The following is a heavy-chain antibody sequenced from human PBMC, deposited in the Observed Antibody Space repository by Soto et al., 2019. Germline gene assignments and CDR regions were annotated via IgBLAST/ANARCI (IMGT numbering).Heavy chain of an antibody. CDR1: GGTFSRNA. Sequence: GASVKVSCKASGGTFSRNAISWVRQAPGQGLEWVGGIIPFFHAPNYAQKVQGRVTITADESTSIVFMEMSSLRFEDTAEYYCARSRAAAPPRVGMDVWGQGTTVTVSS. CDR2: IIPFFHAP. D-gene: IGHD6-13*01. CDR3: ARSRAAAPPRVGMDV. V-gene: IGHV1-69*13. J-gene: IGHJ6*02.